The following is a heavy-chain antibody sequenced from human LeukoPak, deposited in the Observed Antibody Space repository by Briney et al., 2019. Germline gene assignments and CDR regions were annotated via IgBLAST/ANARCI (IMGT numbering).Heavy chain of an antibody. D-gene: IGHD5-12*01. CDR3: ARVLTSRATSDYYYGMDV. J-gene: IGHJ6*02. Sequence: PSETLSLTCTVPGGSVSSGSYYWSWIRQPPGKGLEWIGYIYYSGSTNYNPSLKSRVTISVDTSKNQFSLKLSSVTAADTAVYYCARVLTSRATSDYYYGMDVWGQGTTVTVSS. V-gene: IGHV4-61*01. CDR1: GGSVSSGSYY. CDR2: IYYSGST.